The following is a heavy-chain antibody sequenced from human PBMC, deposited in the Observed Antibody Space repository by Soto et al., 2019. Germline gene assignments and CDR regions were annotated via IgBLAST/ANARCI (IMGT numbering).Heavy chain of an antibody. CDR3: ARDHGGTDFAEWTYYFDY. CDR2: ISYDGSNK. J-gene: IGHJ4*02. CDR1: GFTFSSYA. D-gene: IGHD3-3*01. Sequence: QVQLVESGGGVVQPGRSLRLSCAASGFTFSSYAMHWVRQAPGKGLEWVAVISYDGSNKYYADSVKGRFTISRDNSKNTLYLQMNRLRAEDTAVYYCARDHGGTDFAEWTYYFDYWGQGTLVTVSS. V-gene: IGHV3-30-3*01.